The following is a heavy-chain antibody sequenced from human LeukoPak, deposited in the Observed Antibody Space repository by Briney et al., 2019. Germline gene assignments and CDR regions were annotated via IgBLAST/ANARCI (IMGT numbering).Heavy chain of an antibody. CDR2: IYYSGST. D-gene: IGHD4-17*01. J-gene: IGHJ4*02. Sequence: SETLSLTCSVSGGSISSYYWSWIRQPPGKGLEWIGYIYYSGSTYYNPSLKSRVTISVDTSKNQFSLKLSSVTAADTAVYYCARIIPDYGDYIDYWGQGTLVTVSS. CDR1: GGSISSYY. CDR3: ARIIPDYGDYIDY. V-gene: IGHV4-59*12.